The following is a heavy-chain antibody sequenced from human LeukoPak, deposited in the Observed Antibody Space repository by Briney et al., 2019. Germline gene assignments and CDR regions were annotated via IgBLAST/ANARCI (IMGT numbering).Heavy chain of an antibody. CDR3: AKGPRFLEWLPPLDY. D-gene: IGHD3-3*01. CDR1: GFTFSSYA. V-gene: IGHV3-23*01. J-gene: IGHJ4*02. Sequence: GGSLRLSCAASGFTFSSYAMSWVRQAPGEGLEWVSAISGSGGSTYYADSVKGRFTISRDNSKNTLYLQMNSLRAEDTAVYYCAKGPRFLEWLPPLDYWGQGTLVTVSS. CDR2: ISGSGGST.